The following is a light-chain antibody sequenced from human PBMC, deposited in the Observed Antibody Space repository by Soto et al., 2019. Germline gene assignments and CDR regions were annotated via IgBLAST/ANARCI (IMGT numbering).Light chain of an antibody. CDR3: ISYTITSTLV. CDR1: TNDVGANNY. Sequence: QSALTQPASVFGSPGQSITISCTGTTNDVGANNYVSWYQRHPDKAPKILIYEATNRPSGVSHRFSGSKSGNTASLTISGLQAEDAADYFCISYTITSTLVFGGGTKLTVL. V-gene: IGLV2-14*01. J-gene: IGLJ2*01. CDR2: EAT.